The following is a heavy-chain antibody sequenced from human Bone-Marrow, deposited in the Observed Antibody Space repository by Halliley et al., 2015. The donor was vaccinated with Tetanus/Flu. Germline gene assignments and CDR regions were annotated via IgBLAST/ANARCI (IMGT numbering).Heavy chain of an antibody. D-gene: IGHD1-26*01. V-gene: IGHV4-61*07. CDR2: ISSSGPP. Sequence: KELEWIWYISSSGPPNANPSFVSRLPISLDASKNHFSLKLTSVAAADAAVYFCARQRGTLLDSWGLGTLVTVSS. CDR3: ARQRGTLLDS. J-gene: IGHJ5*01.